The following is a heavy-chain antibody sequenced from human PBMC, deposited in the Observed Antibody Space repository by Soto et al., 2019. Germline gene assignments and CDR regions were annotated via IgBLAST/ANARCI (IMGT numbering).Heavy chain of an antibody. CDR1: GFSLSTDEVG. J-gene: IGHJ4*02. D-gene: IGHD5-18*01. V-gene: IGHV2-5*01. CDR2: IYWNDDK. CDR3: AHRHPTAFDY. Sequence: SGPTLVNPTQTLTLTCTFSGFSLSTDEVGVGWIRQPPGKALEWLGIIYWNDDKRYSPSLKSRLTITKDTSKNQVVLIMTNMDPVDTATYYCAHRHPTAFDYWGPGTLVTVSS.